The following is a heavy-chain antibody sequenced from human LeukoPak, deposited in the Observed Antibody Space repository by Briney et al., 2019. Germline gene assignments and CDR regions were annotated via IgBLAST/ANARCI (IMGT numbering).Heavy chain of an antibody. Sequence: GGSLRLSCAASGFTFSSYSMNWVRQAPGKGLEWVSSITSSGRYIYYADSVKGRFTISRDNAKNSLYLQMNSLRPEDMALYYCAKALFGSGSPDAFDIWGLGTMVTVSS. D-gene: IGHD3-10*01. CDR2: ITSSGRYI. J-gene: IGHJ3*02. CDR1: GFTFSSYS. CDR3: AKALFGSGSPDAFDI. V-gene: IGHV3-21*04.